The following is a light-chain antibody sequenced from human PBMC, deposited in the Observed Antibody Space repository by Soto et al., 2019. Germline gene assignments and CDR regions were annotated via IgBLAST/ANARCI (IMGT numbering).Light chain of an antibody. CDR2: GAS. V-gene: IGKV1-9*01. CDR1: QGVSSY. CDR3: QEVNSYPAGT. J-gene: IGKJ2*01. Sequence: DIQLTQSPSFLSASVGDRVTITCRASQGVSSYLAWYQQKPGKAPKLLVYGASTLQSGVPSRFSGSGSGTEFTLTISSLQPEDFATYYCQEVNSYPAGTFGQGTKVEIK.